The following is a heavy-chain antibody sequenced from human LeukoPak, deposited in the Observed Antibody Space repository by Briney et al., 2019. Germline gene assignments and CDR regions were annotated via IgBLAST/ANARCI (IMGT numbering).Heavy chain of an antibody. CDR2: INPSGGST. V-gene: IGHV1-46*01. D-gene: IGHD3-22*01. Sequence: GASVKVSCKASGYTFTGYYMHWVRQAPGQGLEWMGIINPSGGSTSYAQKFQGRVTMTRDTSTSTVYMELSSLRSEDTAVYYCARGVDSSGYYPAGYMDVWGKGTTVTISS. J-gene: IGHJ6*03. CDR1: GYTFTGYY. CDR3: ARGVDSSGYYPAGYMDV.